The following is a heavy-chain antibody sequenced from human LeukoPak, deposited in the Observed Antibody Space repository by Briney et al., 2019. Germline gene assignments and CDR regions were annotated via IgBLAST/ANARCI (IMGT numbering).Heavy chain of an antibody. CDR2: IYTSRST. V-gene: IGHV4-4*07. CDR3: ARDRGRLEWLD. Sequence: TLCLTCTVSGGSISSYYWSWIRQPAGKGLEWIGRIYTSRSTTYNPSLKSRVTISVDKSKNQFSLKLSSVTAADTAVYYCARDRGRLEWLDWGKGTLVTFCS. D-gene: IGHD3-3*01. CDR1: GGSISSYY. J-gene: IGHJ4*02.